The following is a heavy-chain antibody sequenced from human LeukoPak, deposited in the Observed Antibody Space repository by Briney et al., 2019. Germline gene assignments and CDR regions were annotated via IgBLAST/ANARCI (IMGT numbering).Heavy chain of an antibody. CDR3: ARTVFMITFGGVIVPEYFDY. V-gene: IGHV1-69*05. J-gene: IGHJ4*02. Sequence: ASVKVSCKASGGTFSSYAISWVRQALGQGLEWMGGIIPIFGTANYAQKFQGRVTITTDESTSTAYMELSSLRSEDTAVYYCARTVFMITFGGVIVPEYFDYWGQGTLVTVSS. CDR1: GGTFSSYA. CDR2: IIPIFGTA. D-gene: IGHD3-16*02.